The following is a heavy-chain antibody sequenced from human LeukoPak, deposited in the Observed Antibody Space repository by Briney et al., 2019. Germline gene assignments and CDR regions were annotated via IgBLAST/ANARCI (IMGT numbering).Heavy chain of an antibody. J-gene: IGHJ4*02. Sequence: GGSLRLSCAASGFTFSGSALHWVRQASGRGLEWVGRIRSRANSYATAYAASVRGRFTISRDDSKNTAYLQMNSLKTEDTAVYYCTRQTPDSYDSSVTPNWGQGTLVTVSS. V-gene: IGHV3-73*01. CDR3: TRQTPDSYDSSVTPN. D-gene: IGHD3-22*01. CDR2: IRSRANSYAT. CDR1: GFTFSGSA.